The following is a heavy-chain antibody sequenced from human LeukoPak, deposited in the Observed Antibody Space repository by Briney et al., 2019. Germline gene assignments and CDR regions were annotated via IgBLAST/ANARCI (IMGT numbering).Heavy chain of an antibody. CDR1: EFTFSSYA. V-gene: IGHV3-30-3*01. Sequence: GGSLRLSCAASEFTFSSYAMHWVRQAPGKGLEWVAVISYDGSNKYYADSVKGRFTISRDNSKSSLYLQMNSLKTEDTAAYYCARDFTAAPPADWGQGTLVTVSS. D-gene: IGHD6-13*01. CDR2: ISYDGSNK. CDR3: ARDFTAAPPAD. J-gene: IGHJ4*02.